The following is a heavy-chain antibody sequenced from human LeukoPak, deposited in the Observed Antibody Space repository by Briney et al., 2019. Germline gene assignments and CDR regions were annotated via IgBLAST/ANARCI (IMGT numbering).Heavy chain of an antibody. CDR1: GFTFSSYG. Sequence: PGGSLRLSCAASGFTFSSYGMHWVRQAPGKGLEWVAFIRYDGSNKYYADSVKGRFTISRDNSKNTLYLQVNSLRAEDTAVYYCAKDSSWFGEFQDYFDYWGQGTLVTVSS. J-gene: IGHJ4*02. D-gene: IGHD3-10*01. CDR2: IRYDGSNK. V-gene: IGHV3-30*02. CDR3: AKDSSWFGEFQDYFDY.